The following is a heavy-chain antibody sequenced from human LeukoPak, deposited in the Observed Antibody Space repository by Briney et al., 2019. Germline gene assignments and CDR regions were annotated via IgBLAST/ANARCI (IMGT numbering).Heavy chain of an antibody. D-gene: IGHD5-12*01. CDR1: GGSISSYY. CDR3: ARNIVATSGWFDP. CDR2: IYYSGST. J-gene: IGHJ5*02. Sequence: SETLSLTXTVSGGSISSYYWSWIRQPPGKGLEWIGYIYYSGSTNYNPSLKSRVTISVDTSKNQFSLKLSSVTAADTAVYYCARNIVATSGWFDPWGQGTLVTVSS. V-gene: IGHV4-59*01.